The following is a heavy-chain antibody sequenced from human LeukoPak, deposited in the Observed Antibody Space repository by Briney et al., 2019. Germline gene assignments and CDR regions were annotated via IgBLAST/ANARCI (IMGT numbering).Heavy chain of an antibody. CDR2: ISGSGDTT. D-gene: IGHD3-9*01. CDR1: GFTFSSYA. J-gene: IGHJ6*03. CDR3: ARSPRGYDILTGYPPYYYYYYMDI. V-gene: IGHV3-23*01. Sequence: GGSLRLSCAASGFTFSSYAMSWVREAPGKGLEWVSTISGSGDTTYYADSVKGRFTISRDNSKNTLYLQMNSLRAEDTAVYYCARSPRGYDILTGYPPYYYYYYMDIWGKGTTVTISS.